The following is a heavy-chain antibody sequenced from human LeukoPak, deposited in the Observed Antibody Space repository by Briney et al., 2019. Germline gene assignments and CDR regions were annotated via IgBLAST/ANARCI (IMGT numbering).Heavy chain of an antibody. CDR2: IYWDDDK. CDR3: AHRREGTAMVNDAFDI. V-gene: IGHV2-5*02. D-gene: IGHD5-18*01. Sequence: SGPTLVNPTQTLTLTCTFSGFSLSTSGVGVGWIRQPPGKALEWLALIYWDDDKRYSPSLKSRLTITKDTSKNQVVLTMTNIDPVDTATYYCAHRREGTAMVNDAFDIWGQGTMVTVSS. J-gene: IGHJ3*02. CDR1: GFSLSTSGVG.